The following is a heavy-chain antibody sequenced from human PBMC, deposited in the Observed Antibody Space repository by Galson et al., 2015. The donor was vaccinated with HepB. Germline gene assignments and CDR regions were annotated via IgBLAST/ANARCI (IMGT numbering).Heavy chain of an antibody. CDR3: AGAAAFCSTSSCYTEAMDV. Sequence: SVKVSCKASGYTFINYYIHWVRQAPGQGLEWMGWINPYNGGTNYAQKFRGRVAMTRDTSISTAYMDLSSLNSDDTAVYYCAGAAAFCSTSSCYTEAMDVWGQGTTVTVSS. CDR2: INPYNGGT. D-gene: IGHD2-2*02. J-gene: IGHJ6*02. CDR1: GYTFINYY. V-gene: IGHV1-2*02.